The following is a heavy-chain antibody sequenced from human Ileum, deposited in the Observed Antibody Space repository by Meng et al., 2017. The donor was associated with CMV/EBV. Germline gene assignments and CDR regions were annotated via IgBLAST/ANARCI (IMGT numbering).Heavy chain of an antibody. CDR2: ISYDGTDK. J-gene: IGHJ4*02. D-gene: IGHD6-19*01. CDR3: ARDYSVTGWPPDF. V-gene: IGHV3-30*04. CDR1: GFPFSNYA. Sequence: GESLKISCAASGFPFSNYAFYWVRLPPGKGLEWVAFISYDGTDKSYAESVKGRFTTSKDNSNSTLYLQMHSLRAEDTAVYFCARDYSVTGWPPDFWGQGTLVTVSS.